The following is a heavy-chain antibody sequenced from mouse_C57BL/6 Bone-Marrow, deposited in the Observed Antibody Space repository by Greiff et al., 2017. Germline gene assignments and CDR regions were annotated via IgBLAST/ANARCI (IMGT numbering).Heavy chain of an antibody. CDR3: ARDWGAYAMDY. J-gene: IGHJ4*01. Sequence: EVKLVESEGGLVQPGSSMKLSCTASGFTFSDYYMAWVRQVPEKGLEWVANINYDGSSTYYLDSLKSRFIISRDNAKNILYLQMSSLKSEDTATYYCARDWGAYAMDYWGQGTSVTVSS. V-gene: IGHV5-16*01. CDR1: GFTFSDYY. CDR2: INYDGSST.